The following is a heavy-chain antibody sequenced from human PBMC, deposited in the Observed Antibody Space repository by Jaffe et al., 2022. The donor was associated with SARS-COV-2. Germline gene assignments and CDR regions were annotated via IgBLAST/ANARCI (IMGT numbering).Heavy chain of an antibody. J-gene: IGHJ4*02. CDR2: ISYDGSNK. D-gene: IGHD5-18*01. V-gene: IGHV3-30-3*01. CDR1: GFTFSFHA. Sequence: QVQLVESGGGVVQPGRSLRLSCAASGFTFSFHAMHWVRQAPGKGLEWVAVISYDGSNKYYADSVKGRFTISRDNSKNTLYLQMNSLRPEDTAVYYCARSGGGYSYDYFDYWGQGTLVTVSS. CDR3: ARSGGGYSYDYFDY.